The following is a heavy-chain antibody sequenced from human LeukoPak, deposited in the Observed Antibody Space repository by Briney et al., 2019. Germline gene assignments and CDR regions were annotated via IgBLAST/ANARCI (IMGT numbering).Heavy chain of an antibody. CDR1: GGSISSSSYY. V-gene: IGHV4-39*07. CDR3: ARDICSGGSCYDWFDP. J-gene: IGHJ5*02. Sequence: SETLSLTCTVSGGSISSSSYYWGWIRQPPGKGLEWIGNIYYSGSTYYNPSLKSRVTISVDTSKNQFSLKLSSVTAADTAVYYCARDICSGGSCYDWFDPWGQGTLVTVSS. CDR2: IYYSGST. D-gene: IGHD2-15*01.